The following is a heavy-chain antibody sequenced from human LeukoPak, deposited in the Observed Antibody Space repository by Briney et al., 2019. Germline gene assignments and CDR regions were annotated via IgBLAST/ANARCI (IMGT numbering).Heavy chain of an antibody. Sequence: GSLRLSCAASGFIFSDYILDWVRQAPGKGLEWVGRTRRRVNSSTTEYAASGKGRLIVSRDDSKNSLYLDMNTLKTEDTAIYYCVRDGGDRLYTAFDIWGQGTLVTVSS. V-gene: IGHV3-72*01. CDR2: TRRRVNSSTT. J-gene: IGHJ3*02. CDR1: GFIFSDYI. CDR3: VRDGGDRLYTAFDI. D-gene: IGHD3-16*01.